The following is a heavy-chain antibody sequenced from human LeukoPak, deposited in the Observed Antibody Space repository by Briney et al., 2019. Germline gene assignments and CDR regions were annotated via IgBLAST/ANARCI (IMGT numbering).Heavy chain of an antibody. V-gene: IGHV4-59*01. CDR3: ARGRYNYALEDYFDY. CDR2: IYNSGST. J-gene: IGHJ4*02. D-gene: IGHD5-18*01. Sequence: SETLSLTCTVSGVSISSYHWSWIRQPPGKGLEWIGDIYNSGSTNYNPSLKSRVTISVDTSKNQFSLKLSSVTAADTAVYYCARGRYNYALEDYFDYWGQGTLVTVSS. CDR1: GVSISSYH.